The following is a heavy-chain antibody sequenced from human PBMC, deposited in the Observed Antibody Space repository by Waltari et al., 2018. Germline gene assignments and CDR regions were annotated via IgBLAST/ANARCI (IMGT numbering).Heavy chain of an antibody. CDR2: VDPEDGET. CDR1: GFAFANYG. CDR3: MTLPIFGLVIKNY. V-gene: IGHV1-69-2*01. D-gene: IGHD3-3*01. J-gene: IGHJ1*01. Sequence: EVRLVESGGGLVQPGGSLRLSCAASGFAFANYGMSWVRQAPGKGPEWIGRVDPEDGETTLAEKFEGRVTITADTSTDTAYMDLSRLRSEDTALYYCMTLPIFGLVIKNYWGQGTLVTVSS.